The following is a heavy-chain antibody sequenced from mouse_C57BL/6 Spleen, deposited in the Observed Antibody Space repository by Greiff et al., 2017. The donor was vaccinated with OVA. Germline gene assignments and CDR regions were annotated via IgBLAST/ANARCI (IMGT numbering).Heavy chain of an antibody. CDR1: GYTFTSYW. CDR2: IHPNSGST. V-gene: IGHV1-64*01. D-gene: IGHD2-1*01. Sequence: QVQLQQPGAELVKPGASVKLSCKASGYTFTSYWMHWVKQRPGQGLEWIGMIHPNSGSTNYNEKFKSKATLTVDKSSSPAYMQLSSLTSEDSAVYYCARENYYGNYVFAYWGQGTLVTVSA. CDR3: ARENYYGNYVFAY. J-gene: IGHJ3*01.